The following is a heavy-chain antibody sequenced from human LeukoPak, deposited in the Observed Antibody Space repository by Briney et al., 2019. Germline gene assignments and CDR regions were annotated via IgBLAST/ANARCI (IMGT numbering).Heavy chain of an antibody. D-gene: IGHD4-17*01. CDR2: IIPILGIA. CDR3: AREDTHDYGDYGVDY. Sequence: VASVKVSCKASGGTFSSYTISWVRQAPGQGLEWMGRIIPILGIANYAQKFQGRVTITADKSTSTAYMELSSLRSEDTAVYYCAREDTHDYGDYGVDYWGQGTLVTVSS. V-gene: IGHV1-69*04. CDR1: GGTFSSYT. J-gene: IGHJ4*02.